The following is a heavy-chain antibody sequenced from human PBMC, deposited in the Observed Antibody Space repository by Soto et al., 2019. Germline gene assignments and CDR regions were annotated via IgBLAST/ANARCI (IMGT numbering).Heavy chain of an antibody. CDR3: AKAGNCSGCSCPWFDP. V-gene: IGHV3-30*04. CDR2: ISYDGSDK. Sequence: QVQLVESGGGVVQPGRSLRLSCAASGFTFSSYAMHWVRQAPGKGLEWVAVISYDGSDKYYADSVKGRFTISRDNSKNTLYVQMNSLRAEDTAVYYCAKAGNCSGCSCPWFDPWGQGTLVTVSS. J-gene: IGHJ5*02. CDR1: GFTFSSYA. D-gene: IGHD2-15*01.